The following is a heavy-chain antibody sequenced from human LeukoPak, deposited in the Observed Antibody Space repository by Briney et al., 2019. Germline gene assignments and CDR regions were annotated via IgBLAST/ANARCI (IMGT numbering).Heavy chain of an antibody. CDR1: RFSVGSYS. D-gene: IGHD6-13*01. CDR3: ARDNTLQQLADITWPRYFDL. CDR2: ISSSSSYI. V-gene: IGHV3-21*01. Sequence: GGPRTFPCADARFSVGSYSMIGLRGARGKELEWVSSISSSSSYIYYADSVKGRFTISRDNAKNSLYLQMNSLRAEDTAVYYCARDNTLQQLADITWPRYFDLWGRGTLVTVSS. J-gene: IGHJ2*01.